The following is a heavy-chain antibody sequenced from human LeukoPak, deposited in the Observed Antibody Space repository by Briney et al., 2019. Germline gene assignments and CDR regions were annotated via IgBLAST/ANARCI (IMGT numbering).Heavy chain of an antibody. J-gene: IGHJ4*02. Sequence: GASVKVSCKACGYTFTHYGISWVRQAPGQGLEWMGWISAYNGNTNYAQKLQGRVTMTTDTSRSTAYMELRSPRSDDTAVYYCCCGGDSADYWGEGNLVTVSS. D-gene: IGHD2-21*02. V-gene: IGHV1-18*01. CDR2: ISAYNGNT. CDR3: CCGGDSADY. CDR1: GYTFTHYG.